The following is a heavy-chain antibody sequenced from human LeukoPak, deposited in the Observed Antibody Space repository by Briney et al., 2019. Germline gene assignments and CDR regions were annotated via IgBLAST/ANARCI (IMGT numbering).Heavy chain of an antibody. CDR3: ARVGIQLWPHYFDY. J-gene: IGHJ4*02. CDR1: GYSFTSYW. Sequence: GESLKISCKGSGYSFTSYWIGWVRQMPGKGLEWMGIIYPGDSDTRYSPSFQGQVTISADKSISTAYLQWSSLKASDTAMYYCARVGIQLWPHYFDYWAREPWSPSPQ. D-gene: IGHD5-18*01. CDR2: IYPGDSDT. V-gene: IGHV5-51*01.